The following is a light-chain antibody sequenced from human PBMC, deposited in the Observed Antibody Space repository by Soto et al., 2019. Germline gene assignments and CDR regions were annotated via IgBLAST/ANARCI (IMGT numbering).Light chain of an antibody. J-gene: IGLJ3*02. V-gene: IGLV1-40*01. CDR3: QSYDSSLSGSV. Sequence: QSVLTQPPSVSGAPGQRVTISCTGSSSNIGAGYDVHWYQQLPGTAPILLIYGNSNRPSGVPDRFSGSKSGTSASLAITGLQAEDEADYYCQSYDSSLSGSVFGGGTKLTV. CDR1: SSNIGAGYD. CDR2: GNS.